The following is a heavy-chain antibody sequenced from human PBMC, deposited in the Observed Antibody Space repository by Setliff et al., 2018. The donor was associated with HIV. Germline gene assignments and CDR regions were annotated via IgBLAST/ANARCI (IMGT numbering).Heavy chain of an antibody. D-gene: IGHD6-19*01. V-gene: IGHV3-30*02. CDR1: GFTFSFYG. CDR2: IRYDDSYK. CDR3: AKNLYRSPWSPLDY. Sequence: GSLRLSCAASGFTFSFYGMHWVRQAPGKGLEWVAFIRYDDSYKFYADSVKGRFTISRDNSKNTLYLQMNSLRADDTAVYYCAKNLYRSPWSPLDYWGQGTLVPVSS. J-gene: IGHJ4*02.